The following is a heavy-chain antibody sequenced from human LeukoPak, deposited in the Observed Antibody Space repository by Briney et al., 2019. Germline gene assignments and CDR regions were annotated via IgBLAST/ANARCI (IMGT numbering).Heavy chain of an antibody. Sequence: GGSLRLSCAASGFPFSVSWMHWVRQAPGKGLEWVSGINWNGGSTGYADSVKGRFTISRDNAKNPLYLQMNSLRAEEDTALYYCARDAPTVGVDSWGQGTLVTVSS. V-gene: IGHV3-20*04. J-gene: IGHJ4*02. CDR1: GFPFSVSW. CDR3: ARDAPTVGVDS. CDR2: INWNGGST.